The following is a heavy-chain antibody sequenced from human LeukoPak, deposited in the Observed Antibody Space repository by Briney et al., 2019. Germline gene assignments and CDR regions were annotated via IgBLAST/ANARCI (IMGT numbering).Heavy chain of an antibody. CDR1: GGSISSYY. CDR3: ARGQLRDVINWFDP. V-gene: IGHV4-59*01. J-gene: IGHJ5*02. D-gene: IGHD2/OR15-2a*01. CDR2: IYYSGST. Sequence: SETLSLTCTVSGGSISSYYWSWIRQPPGKGLEWIGYIYYSGSTNYNPSLKGRVTISVDTSKNQFSLRLSSVTAADTAVYYCARGQLRDVINWFDPWGQGTLVTVSS.